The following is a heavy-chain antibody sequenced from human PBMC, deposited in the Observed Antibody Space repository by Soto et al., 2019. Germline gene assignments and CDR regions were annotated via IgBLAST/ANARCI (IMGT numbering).Heavy chain of an antibody. V-gene: IGHV3-23*01. CDR2: ISGSGGST. CDR1: GVTFSSYA. J-gene: IGHJ6*02. CDR3: AKGSGTMSDYYYGMDV. D-gene: IGHD1-1*01. Sequence: GGSLRLSCAASGVTFSSYAMSWVRQAPGKGLEWVSAISGSGGSTYYADSVKGRFTISRDNSKNTLYLQMNSLRAEDTAVYYCAKGSGTMSDYYYGMDVWGQGTTVTVSS.